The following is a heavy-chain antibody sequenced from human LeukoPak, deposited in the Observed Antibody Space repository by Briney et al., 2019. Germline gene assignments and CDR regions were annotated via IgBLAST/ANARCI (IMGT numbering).Heavy chain of an antibody. V-gene: IGHV3-23*01. D-gene: IGHD2-15*01. J-gene: IGHJ4*02. CDR1: GFTVSSNY. CDR2: ISGSGGST. Sequence: GGSLRLSCAASGFTVSSNYMSWVRQAPGKGLEWVSAISGSGGSTYYADSVKGRFTISRDNAKDTLYLHMNSLRAEDTAIYYCATTAYGGSYHDYWGQGTLVTVSS. CDR3: ATTAYGGSYHDY.